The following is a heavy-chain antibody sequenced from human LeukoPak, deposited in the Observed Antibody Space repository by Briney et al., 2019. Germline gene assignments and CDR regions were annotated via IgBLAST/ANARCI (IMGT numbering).Heavy chain of an antibody. Sequence: GGSLGLFCAASGLIFSTYWMHWVRRAPAKGLVWGSRINPHGTTTSYADSVKGRFTISRDNAKDTVYLQMNTLRADDTAVYYCARVSIVWYSFDYWGQGTLVTVSS. CDR1: GLIFSTYW. D-gene: IGHD3-9*01. CDR3: ARVSIVWYSFDY. J-gene: IGHJ4*02. V-gene: IGHV3-74*01. CDR2: INPHGTTT.